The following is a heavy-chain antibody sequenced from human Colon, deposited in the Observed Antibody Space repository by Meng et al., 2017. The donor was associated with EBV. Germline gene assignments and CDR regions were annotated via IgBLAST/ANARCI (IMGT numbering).Heavy chain of an antibody. D-gene: IGHD5-12*01. CDR1: CGSISSGLYS. V-gene: IGHV4-30-4*01. Sequence: AQPQVSVPTKVTPTQPLSLTCSFSCGSISSGLYSGIWTRQPPGKGLEVIGYIYYSGSTYYNPSLKSRVTISVDTSKTQFSLKLSSVTAADTAVYYCARDRGGLGAFDYWGQGTLVTVSS. CDR3: ARDRGGLGAFDY. J-gene: IGHJ4*02. CDR2: IYYSGST.